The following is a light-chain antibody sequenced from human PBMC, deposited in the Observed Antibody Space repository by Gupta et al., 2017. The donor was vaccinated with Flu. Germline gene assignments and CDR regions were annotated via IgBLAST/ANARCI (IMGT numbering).Light chain of an antibody. CDR2: KAS. CDR3: QQDIILYT. V-gene: IGKV1-5*03. Sequence: SPSTLSASVGDRVTITCRASQSISSWLAWYQQKPGKATKLLIYKASSLQNGVPSRFSGSGSGTEFTLTISSLQPDDFATYSCQQDIILYTFGQGTKMEIK. J-gene: IGKJ2*01. CDR1: QSISSW.